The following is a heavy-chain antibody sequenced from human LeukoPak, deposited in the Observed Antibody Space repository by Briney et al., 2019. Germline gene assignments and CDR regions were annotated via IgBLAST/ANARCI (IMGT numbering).Heavy chain of an antibody. CDR2: INYSGST. D-gene: IGHD3-3*01. CDR3: ARGGFLEWLLGINWFDP. J-gene: IGHJ5*02. CDR1: GGSISSYY. V-gene: IGHV4-59*01. Sequence: SETLSLTCTVSGGSISSYYWSWIRQPPGKGLEWIGYINYSGSTNYNPSLKSRVTISVDTSKNQFSLKLSSVTAADTAVYYCARGGFLEWLLGINWFDPWGQGTLVTVSS.